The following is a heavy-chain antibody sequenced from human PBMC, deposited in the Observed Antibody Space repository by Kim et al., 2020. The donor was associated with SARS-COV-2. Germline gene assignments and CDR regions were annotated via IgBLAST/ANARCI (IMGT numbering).Heavy chain of an antibody. CDR3: ARVFIEHIVVVTPNAFDI. Sequence: ASVKVSCKASGYTFTGYYMHWVRQAPGQGLEWMGWINPNSGGTNYAQKFQGRVTMTRDTSISTAYMELSRLRSDDTAVYYFARVFIEHIVVVTPNAFDIWGQGTMVTVST. V-gene: IGHV1-2*02. J-gene: IGHJ3*02. CDR1: GYTFTGYY. D-gene: IGHD2-21*02. CDR2: INPNSGGT.